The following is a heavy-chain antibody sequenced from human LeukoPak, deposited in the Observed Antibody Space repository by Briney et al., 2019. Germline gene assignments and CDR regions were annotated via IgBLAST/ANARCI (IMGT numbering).Heavy chain of an antibody. J-gene: IGHJ4*02. D-gene: IGHD1-1*01. V-gene: IGHV5-10-1*01. CDR1: GYSFTTYW. Sequence: GESLKISCKGSGYSFTTYWIGWVRQMPGKGLEWMGRIDPSDSYTNYCPSFQGHVTISVDKSINTAYLQWSSLKASDTAMYYFARHATGTTDYWGQGTLVTVSS. CDR3: ARHATGTTDY. CDR2: IDPSDSYT.